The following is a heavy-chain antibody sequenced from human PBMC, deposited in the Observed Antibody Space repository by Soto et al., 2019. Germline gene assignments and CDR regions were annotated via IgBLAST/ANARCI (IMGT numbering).Heavy chain of an antibody. J-gene: IGHJ6*02. CDR1: GDSISSGDYY. CDR3: ARLGGYCSTTGCYGYYAMDV. D-gene: IGHD2-2*01. CDR2: IYHSGST. Sequence: SETLSLTCTVSGDSISSGDYYWSWIRQPPGKGLEWIGYIYHSGSTYYNPSLKSRVTMSVDTSKNQFSLKLSSVTAADTAVYYCARLGGYCSTTGCYGYYAMDVWGQGTTVTVSS. V-gene: IGHV4-30-4*01.